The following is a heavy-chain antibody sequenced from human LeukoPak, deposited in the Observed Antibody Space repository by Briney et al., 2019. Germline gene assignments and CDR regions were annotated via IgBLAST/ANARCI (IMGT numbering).Heavy chain of an antibody. CDR1: GFTFSSYG. CDR3: ARGAAYGYYYYYMDV. CDR2: IWYDGSNK. D-gene: IGHD4-17*01. V-gene: IGHV3-33*01. J-gene: IGHJ6*03. Sequence: GGSLRLSCAASGFTFSSYGIHWVRQAPGKGLEWVAVIWYDGSNKYYADSVKGRFTISRDNSKNTLYLQMNSLRAEDTAVYYCARGAAYGYYYYYMDVWGKGTTVTVSS.